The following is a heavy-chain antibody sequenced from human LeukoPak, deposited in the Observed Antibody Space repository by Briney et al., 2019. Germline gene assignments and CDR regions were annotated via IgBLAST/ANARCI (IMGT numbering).Heavy chain of an antibody. V-gene: IGHV1-69*01. CDR2: IIPIFGTA. Sequence: SVKVSCKASGGTFSSYAISWVRQAPGQGLEWMGGIIPIFGTANYAQKFQGRVTITADESTSTAYMELSSLRSEDTAVYYCARSNYDFWSGSYYYYMDVWGKGTTVTVSS. J-gene: IGHJ6*03. CDR3: ARSNYDFWSGSYYYYMDV. CDR1: GGTFSSYA. D-gene: IGHD3-3*01.